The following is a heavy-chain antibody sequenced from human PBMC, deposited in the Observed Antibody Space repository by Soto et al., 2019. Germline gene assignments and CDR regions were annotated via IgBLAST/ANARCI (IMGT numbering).Heavy chain of an antibody. CDR1: GFTFSSYA. V-gene: IGHV3-23*01. CDR2: ISGSGGST. CDR3: AKAYYYDSSGYYGMDV. D-gene: IGHD3-22*01. Sequence: GGSLRLSCAASGFTFSSYAMSWVRQAPGKGLEWVSAISGSGGSTYYADSVKGRFTISRDNSKNTLYLQMNSLRAEDTAVYYCAKAYYYDSSGYYGMDVWGQGTTVTVSS. J-gene: IGHJ6*02.